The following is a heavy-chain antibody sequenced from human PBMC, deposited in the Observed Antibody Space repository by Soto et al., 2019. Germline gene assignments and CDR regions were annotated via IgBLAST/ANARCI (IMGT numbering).Heavy chain of an antibody. CDR2: ISSSSSYT. J-gene: IGHJ4*02. D-gene: IGHD2-8*01. Sequence: QVQLVESGGGLVKPGGSLRLSCAASGFTFSDYYMSWIRQAPGKGLEWVSYISSSSSYTNYADSVKGRFTISRDNAKNSLYLQMNSLRAEDAAVYYCAREKGARDNGVLYLDYWGQGTLVTVSS. V-gene: IGHV3-11*06. CDR3: AREKGARDNGVLYLDY. CDR1: GFTFSDYY.